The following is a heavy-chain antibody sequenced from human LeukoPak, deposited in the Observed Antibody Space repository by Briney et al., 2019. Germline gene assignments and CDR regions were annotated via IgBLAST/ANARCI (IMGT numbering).Heavy chain of an antibody. Sequence: PSETLSLTCTVSGGSISSYFWSWIRQPPGKGLEGFGYIYYSGSTNYNPSLKSRVTISVDTPKNQFSLKLNSVTAADTAVYYCARGGGTGFDIWGQGTMVPVSS. D-gene: IGHD3/OR15-3a*01. V-gene: IGHV4-59*13. CDR3: ARGGGTGFDI. CDR2: IYYSGST. CDR1: GGSISSYF. J-gene: IGHJ3*02.